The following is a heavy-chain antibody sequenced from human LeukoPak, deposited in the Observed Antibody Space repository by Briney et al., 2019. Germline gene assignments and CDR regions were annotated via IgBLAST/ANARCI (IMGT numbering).Heavy chain of an antibody. V-gene: IGHV3-33*01. CDR3: ARATVTRWFDP. J-gene: IGHJ5*02. CDR2: IWYDGTNK. CDR1: GVAFSSFG. Sequence: GRSLRLSCAASGVAFSSFGMHWVRQAPGKGLEWVAVIWYDGTNKYYADSVKGRFTISRDNSKNTLYLQMNSLRAEDTAVYYCARATVTRWFDPWGQGTLVTVSS. D-gene: IGHD4-17*01.